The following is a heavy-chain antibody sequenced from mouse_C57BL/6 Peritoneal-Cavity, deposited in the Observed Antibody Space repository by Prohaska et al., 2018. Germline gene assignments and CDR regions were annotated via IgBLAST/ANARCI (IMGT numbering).Heavy chain of an antibody. CDR3: ARQYSGNSYWYFDV. CDR2: IWSDGST. V-gene: IGHV2-6-2*01. Sequence: LVVLSQSLSLTCIVSGLSLTSYGVHWLRQPPGTHLEWLAAIWSDGSTTYNSALNSRLSISKDNSKSQVFLKMNSLQSEDTAMYYCARQYSGNSYWYFDVWGTGTSVNVSS. CDR1: GLSLTSYG. J-gene: IGHJ1*03. D-gene: IGHD1-1*01.